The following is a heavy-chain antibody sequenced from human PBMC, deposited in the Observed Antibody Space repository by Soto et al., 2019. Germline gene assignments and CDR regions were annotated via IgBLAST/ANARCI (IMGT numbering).Heavy chain of an antibody. CDR3: ARMVVYADYYYYGMDV. J-gene: IGHJ6*02. V-gene: IGHV1-46*01. D-gene: IGHD2-8*02. Sequence: ASVKVSCKASGYTFTSYYMHWVRQAPGQGLEWMGIINPSGGSTSYAQKFQGRVTMTRDTSTSTVYMELSSLRSEDTAVYYCARMVVYADYYYYGMDVWGQGTTVTVSS. CDR1: GYTFTSYY. CDR2: INPSGGST.